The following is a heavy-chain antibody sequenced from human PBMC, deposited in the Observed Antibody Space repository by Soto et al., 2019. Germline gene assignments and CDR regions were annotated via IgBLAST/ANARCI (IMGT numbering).Heavy chain of an antibody. CDR2: IHYSGSS. CDR1: GASISNYC. J-gene: IGHJ4*01. D-gene: IGHD5-18*01. V-gene: IGHV4-30-4*01. Sequence: SETLSLTCTVSGASISNYCWSWIRQPPGKGLEWIGFIHYSGSSYYNPSLKSRVTISVDTSKNQFSLKLDSVTAADTAVYYCARDLDTATYFDYWGHGTLVTVSS. CDR3: ARDLDTATYFDY.